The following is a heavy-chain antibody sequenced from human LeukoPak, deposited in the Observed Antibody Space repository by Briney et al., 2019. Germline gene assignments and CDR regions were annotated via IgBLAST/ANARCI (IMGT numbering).Heavy chain of an antibody. D-gene: IGHD1-26*01. CDR2: ISSSSSTI. Sequence: GSLRLSCAASGFTFSSYSMSWVRQAPGKGLEWVSYISSSSSTIYYADSVKGRFTISRDNAKNSLYLQMNSLRAEDSAVYYWASHKGSYHDYWGQGTLVTVSS. J-gene: IGHJ4*02. CDR3: ASHKGSYHDY. CDR1: GFTFSSYS. V-gene: IGHV3-48*04.